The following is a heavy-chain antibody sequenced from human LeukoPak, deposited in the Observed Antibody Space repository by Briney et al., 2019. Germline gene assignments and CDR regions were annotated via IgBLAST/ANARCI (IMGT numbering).Heavy chain of an antibody. CDR3: ASSAAVGGVKWFDP. CDR1: GGSISSYY. V-gene: IGHV4-4*07. J-gene: IGHJ5*02. D-gene: IGHD6-19*01. Sequence: SGTLSLTCTVFGGSISSYYWSWIRQTAGKGLEWIGRIYNTGSTDYSPSLRSRVTISVDKSKNQLSLKLNSVTAADTAVYYCASSAAVGGVKWFDPWGQGTLVTVSS. CDR2: IYNTGST.